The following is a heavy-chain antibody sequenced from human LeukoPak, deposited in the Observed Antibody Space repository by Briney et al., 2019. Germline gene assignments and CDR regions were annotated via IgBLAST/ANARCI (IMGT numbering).Heavy chain of an antibody. CDR2: IYYSGST. V-gene: IGHV4-59*01. Sequence: SETLSLTCTVPGGSISSYYWSWIRQPPGKGLEWIGSIYYSGSTDYNPSLKSRVIISVDTSKNQFSLSLISVTAADTAVYYCARDGVSALNLYSDLWGRGTLVTVSS. CDR3: ARDGVSALNLYSDL. CDR1: GGSISSYY. D-gene: IGHD3-3*01. J-gene: IGHJ2*01.